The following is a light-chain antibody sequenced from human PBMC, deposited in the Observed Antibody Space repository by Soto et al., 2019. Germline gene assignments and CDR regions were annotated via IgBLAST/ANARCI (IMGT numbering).Light chain of an antibody. J-gene: IGLJ3*02. CDR1: SSDVGDFKS. CDR3: SSYTITNTLV. CDR2: DVD. V-gene: IGLV2-14*03. Sequence: QSALTQPASVSGSPGQSITISCTGTSSDVGDFKSASWYQQHPGKAPKLMIYDVDVRPSWISDRFSGSESGNTASLTISGLQAEDEADYWCSSYTITNTLVFGEGTKLTVL.